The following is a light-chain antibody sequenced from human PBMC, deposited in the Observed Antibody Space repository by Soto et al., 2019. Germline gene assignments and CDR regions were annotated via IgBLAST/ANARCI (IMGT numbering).Light chain of an antibody. CDR3: QQSYSSPPT. J-gene: IGKJ1*01. V-gene: IGKV1-39*01. CDR2: AAS. CDR1: QSISNH. Sequence: IQMTQSPSSLSASVEDRVIITCRASQSISNHLNWYQQKPGKAPKLLIFAASSLQSGVPSRFSGSRSGPDFTLTISSLQPEDFATYYCQQSYSSPPTFGHGTKVDI.